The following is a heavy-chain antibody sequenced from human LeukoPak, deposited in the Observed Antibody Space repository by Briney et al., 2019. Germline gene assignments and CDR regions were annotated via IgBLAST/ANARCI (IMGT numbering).Heavy chain of an antibody. CDR1: GFSFSSYA. D-gene: IGHD5-24*01. Sequence: PGRSLRLSCTASGFSFSSYAMHWLRQAPGKGLEWVAGIPYDGSNKYYADSVKGRFTISRDDSKNTLYLQMNSLRAEDTAVYYCATLVEMATIVFDYWGQGTLVTVSS. V-gene: IGHV3-30-3*01. CDR2: IPYDGSNK. CDR3: ATLVEMATIVFDY. J-gene: IGHJ4*02.